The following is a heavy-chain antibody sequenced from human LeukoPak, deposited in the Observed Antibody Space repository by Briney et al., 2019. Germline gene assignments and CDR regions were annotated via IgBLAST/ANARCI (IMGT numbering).Heavy chain of an antibody. CDR3: ARGGWSLDY. V-gene: IGHV4-59*01. D-gene: IGHD6-19*01. CDR1: GGSISSYY. Sequence: SETLSLTCTVSGGSISSYYWSWIRQPPGKGLEWTGYTYYSGSTNYNPSLNSRVTISVDTSRNQFSLKLSSVTAADTAVYYCARGGWSLDYWGQGTLVTVSS. CDR2: TYYSGST. J-gene: IGHJ4*02.